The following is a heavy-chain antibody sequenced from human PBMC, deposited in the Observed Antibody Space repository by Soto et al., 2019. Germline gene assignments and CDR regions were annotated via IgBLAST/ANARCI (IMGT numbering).Heavy chain of an antibody. V-gene: IGHV3-74*01. CDR3: TRAPPMGHYYYYYGMDV. CDR2: INSDGSST. Sequence: GGSLRLSCAASGFSFSSYWMHWVRQAPGKGLVRVSRINSDGSSTSYADSVKGRFTISRDNAKNTLYLQMNSLRAEDTAVYSCTRAPPMGHYYYYYGMDVWGQGTTVTVSS. CDR1: GFSFSSYW. J-gene: IGHJ6*02. D-gene: IGHD1-26*01.